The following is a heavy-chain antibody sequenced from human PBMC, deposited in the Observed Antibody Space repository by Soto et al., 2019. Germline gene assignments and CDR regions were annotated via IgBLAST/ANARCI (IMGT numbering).Heavy chain of an antibody. V-gene: IGHV4-59*02. CDR1: GGSVTPYY. CDR2: VSNSGKT. J-gene: IGHJ3*01. CDR3: ARQQYTVVTAFDV. D-gene: IGHD2-15*01. Sequence: QAQLQESGPGLVETSDTLSLTCTVSGGSVTPYYWSWNRQSPGVGLECIGYVSNSGKTGYNPSLKSRVSMSIDTYKIELSLKLTSLTAADAATYYCARQQYTVVTAFDVWGQGTTVAVSS.